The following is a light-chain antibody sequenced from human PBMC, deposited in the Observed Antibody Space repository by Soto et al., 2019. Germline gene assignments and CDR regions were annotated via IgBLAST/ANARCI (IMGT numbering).Light chain of an antibody. J-gene: IGLJ1*01. Sequence: QSVLTQPASVSGSPGQSITISCTGSSSDVGGYNYVSWYRQHPGKAPQLMIYEVSNRPSGISHRFSGSQSGNTASLTISGLQAEDEADYYCSSYRGSSTAFVFGSGTKVTVL. CDR1: SSDVGGYNY. V-gene: IGLV2-14*01. CDR2: EVS. CDR3: SSYRGSSTAFV.